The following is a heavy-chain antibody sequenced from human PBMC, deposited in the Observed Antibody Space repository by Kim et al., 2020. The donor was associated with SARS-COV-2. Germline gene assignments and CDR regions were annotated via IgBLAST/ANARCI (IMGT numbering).Heavy chain of an antibody. V-gene: IGHV3-23*01. Sequence: GGSLRLSCAASGFTFSSYAMSWVRQAPGKGLEWVSAISGSGGSTYYADSVKGRFTISRDNSKNTLYLQMNSLRAEDTAVYYCAKDPGPLSYGYGEFDYWGQGTVVTVSS. D-gene: IGHD5-18*01. CDR3: AKDPGPLSYGYGEFDY. CDR2: ISGSGGST. J-gene: IGHJ4*02. CDR1: GFTFSSYA.